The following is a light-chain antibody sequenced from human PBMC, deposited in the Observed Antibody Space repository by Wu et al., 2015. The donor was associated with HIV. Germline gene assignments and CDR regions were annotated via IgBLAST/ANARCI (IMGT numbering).Light chain of an antibody. V-gene: IGKV3-20*01. CDR3: HQYSRSPPWT. CDR2: GAY. J-gene: IGKJ1*01. Sequence: GRAPLLQGPVRVLVSSSVSSVSKKPRPGVPRVVIYGAYTRATGIPDRFSGSASGTDFTLTISRLEPEDFAAYYCHQYSRSPPWTFGQGTRVEIK. CDR1: RVLVSSS.